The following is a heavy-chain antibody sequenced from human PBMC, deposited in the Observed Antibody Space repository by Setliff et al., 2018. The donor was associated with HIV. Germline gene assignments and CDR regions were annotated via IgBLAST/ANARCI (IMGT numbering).Heavy chain of an antibody. CDR1: GYTFTSYS. J-gene: IGHJ5*02. CDR2: LRTGTGDT. CDR3: ARMGSGWFIGLDP. D-gene: IGHD6-19*01. Sequence: ASVKVSCKAPGYTFTSYSMHWVRQAPGQRLEWMGWLRTGTGDTSYSEKFRGRVTMTTDTSTTTAYMELKSLRSDDTAVYYCARMGSGWFIGLDPWGQGSLVTVSS. V-gene: IGHV1-3*04.